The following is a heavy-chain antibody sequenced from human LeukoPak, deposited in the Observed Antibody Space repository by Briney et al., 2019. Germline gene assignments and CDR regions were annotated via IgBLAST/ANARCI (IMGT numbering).Heavy chain of an antibody. J-gene: IGHJ3*02. CDR2: ISYDGSNK. CDR3: ARLSSFAFDI. V-gene: IGHV3-30*04. Sequence: GGSLRLSCAAPGFTFSSYAMHWVRQAPGKGLEWVAVISYDGSNKYYADSVKGRFTISRDNSKNTLYLQMNSLRAEDTAVYYCARLSSFAFDIWGQGTMVTVSS. CDR1: GFTFSSYA. D-gene: IGHD3-16*02.